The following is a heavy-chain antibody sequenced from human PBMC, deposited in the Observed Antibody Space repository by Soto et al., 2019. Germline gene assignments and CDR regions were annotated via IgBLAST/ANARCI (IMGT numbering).Heavy chain of an antibody. CDR1: GGSISSYY. J-gene: IGHJ5*02. CDR2: IYYSGST. D-gene: IGHD3-3*01. Sequence: PSETLSLTCTVSGGSISSYYWSWIRQPPGKGLEWIGYIYYSGSTNYNPSLKSRVTISVDTSKNQFSLKLSSVTAADTAVYYCARAGGTIFGVVQYNWFDPWGQGTLVTVSS. V-gene: IGHV4-59*01. CDR3: ARAGGTIFGVVQYNWFDP.